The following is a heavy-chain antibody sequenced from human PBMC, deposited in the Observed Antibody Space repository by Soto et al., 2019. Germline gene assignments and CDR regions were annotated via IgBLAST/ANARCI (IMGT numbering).Heavy chain of an antibody. CDR2: IWYDGSNK. J-gene: IGHJ4*02. CDR3: ARADKAKYLVAGHGGMIAY. D-gene: IGHD6-19*01. Sequence: QVQLVESGGGVVQPGRSLRLSCAASGFTFSSYGMHWVRQAPGKGLEWVAVIWYDGSNKYYADSVKGRFTISRDNSKNLLYLQTNSLRAADPAVYYCARADKAKYLVAGHGGMIAYWGQGSRLTVSS. V-gene: IGHV3-33*01. CDR1: GFTFSSYG.